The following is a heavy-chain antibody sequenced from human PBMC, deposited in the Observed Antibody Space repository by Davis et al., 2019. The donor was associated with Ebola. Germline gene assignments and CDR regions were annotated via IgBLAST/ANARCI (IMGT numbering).Heavy chain of an antibody. CDR1: GFTFSTYG. J-gene: IGHJ4*02. CDR2: ISYDGSMK. CDR3: ARDPSSYDSAGWGF. Sequence: PGGSLRLSCAASGFTFSTYGTHWVRQAPGKGLEWVAVISYDGSMKYYTDSVTGRFTVTRDASKNTLYLQMNSLRAEDTAVYYCARDPSSYDSAGWGFWGQGTLVTVSS. V-gene: IGHV3-30*03. D-gene: IGHD3-22*01.